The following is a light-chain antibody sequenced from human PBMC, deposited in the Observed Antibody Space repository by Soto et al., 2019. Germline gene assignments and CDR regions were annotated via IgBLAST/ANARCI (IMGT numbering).Light chain of an antibody. Sequence: QSVLTQPPSASGSPGQSVTISCTGTKSDIGVYDFVSWYQHHPGKAPRLIIYEVVQRPSGVPDRFSGPKSGNTASLTVSGLQAADEAHYFCKSYDGSNTYVFGSGTKVTVL. J-gene: IGLJ1*01. CDR3: KSYDGSNTYV. CDR2: EVV. CDR1: KSDIGVYDF. V-gene: IGLV2-8*01.